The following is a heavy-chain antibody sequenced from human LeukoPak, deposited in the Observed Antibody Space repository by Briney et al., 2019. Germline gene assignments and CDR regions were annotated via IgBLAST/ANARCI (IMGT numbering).Heavy chain of an antibody. CDR2: IYYSGST. CDR1: GGSISSYY. J-gene: IGHJ4*02. V-gene: IGHV4-59*08. D-gene: IGHD2-15*01. CDR3: ARQYCGGGSCYNFDY. Sequence: PSETLSLTCTVSGGSISSYYWSWIRQPPGKGLEWIGYIYYSGSTNYNPSLKSRVTMSVDTSKNQFSLKLSSVTAADTAVYYCARQYCGGGSCYNFDYWGQGTLVTVSS.